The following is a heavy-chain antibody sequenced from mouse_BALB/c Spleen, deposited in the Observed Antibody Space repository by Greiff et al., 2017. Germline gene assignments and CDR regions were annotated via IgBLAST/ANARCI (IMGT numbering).Heavy chain of an antibody. Sequence: EVKLLESGGDLVKPGGSLKLSCAASGFTFSGYGMSWVRQTPDKRLEWVATISSGGSYTYYPDSVKGRFTISRDNAKNTLYLQMSSLKSEDTAMYYCARPDRYYAMDYWGQGTSVTVSS. CDR1: GFTFSGYG. J-gene: IGHJ4*01. CDR3: ARPDRYYAMDY. CDR2: ISSGGSYT. V-gene: IGHV5-6*01. D-gene: IGHD2-14*01.